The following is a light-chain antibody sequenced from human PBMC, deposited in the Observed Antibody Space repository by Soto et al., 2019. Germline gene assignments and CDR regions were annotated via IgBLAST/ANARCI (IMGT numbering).Light chain of an antibody. CDR1: SSDVGAYIF. J-gene: IGLJ1*01. CDR2: DVN. Sequence: QSALTQPPSASGSPGQSVTISCTGTSSDVGAYIFVSWYQQHPGKAPKLMIYDVNRRPSGVPDRFSGSKSGNTASLTVSGLQAEDDADYHCVSFAGGTYVFGTGTKLTVL. V-gene: IGLV2-8*01. CDR3: VSFAGGTYV.